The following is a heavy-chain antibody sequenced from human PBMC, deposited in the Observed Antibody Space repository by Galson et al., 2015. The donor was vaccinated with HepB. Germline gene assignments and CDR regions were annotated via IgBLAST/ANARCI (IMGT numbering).Heavy chain of an antibody. J-gene: IGHJ4*02. CDR3: AQLDISALRPSYLFAY. D-gene: IGHD3-9*01. Sequence: PALVKPTQTLTMTCTFSGFSLNTGGVGVGWIRQPPGKALEWLGHIYWDDDQRYSPSLRSRLSITKDTSKNQVVLTMSNMDVVDTGTYYCAQLDISALRPSYLFAYWGRGTLVTVSS. CDR2: IYWDDDQ. CDR1: GFSLNTGGVG. V-gene: IGHV2-5*02.